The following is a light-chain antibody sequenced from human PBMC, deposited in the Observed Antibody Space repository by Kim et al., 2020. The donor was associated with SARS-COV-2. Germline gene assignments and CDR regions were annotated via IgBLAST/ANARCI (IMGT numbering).Light chain of an antibody. CDR1: QSVSSN. CDR2: GTS. Sequence: EIVMTQSPVTLSVSPGESATLSCRASQSVSSNLAWYQQKPGQAPRLLIYGTSTRATGIPARFSGSGSGTEFTLTISSLQSEDFAVYYWQQYNNWPPSITFGQGTRLEIK. V-gene: IGKV3-15*01. CDR3: QQYNNWPPSIT. J-gene: IGKJ5*01.